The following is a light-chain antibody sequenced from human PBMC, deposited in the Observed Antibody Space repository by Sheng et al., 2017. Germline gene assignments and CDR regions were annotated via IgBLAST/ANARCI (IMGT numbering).Light chain of an antibody. Sequence: DIQMTQSPSTLSASVGDRVTITCRASQNIDRWLAWYQQKPGEAPKLLIYKTSILQRGVPSRFSGSGFGTDFTLTISSLQPDDFATYFCQQFGTDGSFGQGTKLE. CDR1: QNIDRW. V-gene: IGKV1-5*03. CDR3: QQFGTDGS. CDR2: KTS. J-gene: IGKJ2*04.